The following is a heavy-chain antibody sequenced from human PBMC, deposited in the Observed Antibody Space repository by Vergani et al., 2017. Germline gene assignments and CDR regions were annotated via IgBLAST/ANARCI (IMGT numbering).Heavy chain of an antibody. CDR2: RIPIFGTA. CDR3: ARMNIVATISSRWFDP. J-gene: IGHJ5*02. D-gene: IGHD5-12*01. V-gene: IGHV1-69*01. CDR1: GGTFSSYA. Sequence: QVQLVQSGAEVKKPGSSVKVSCKASGGTFSSYAISWVRQAPGQGLEWMGGRIPIFGTANYAQKFQGRVTITADESTSTAYMELSSLRSEDTAVYYCARMNIVATISSRWFDPWGQGTLVTVSS.